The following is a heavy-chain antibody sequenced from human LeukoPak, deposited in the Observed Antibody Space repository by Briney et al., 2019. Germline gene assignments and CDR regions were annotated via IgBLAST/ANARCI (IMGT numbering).Heavy chain of an antibody. D-gene: IGHD3-22*01. CDR1: GFTFSSYA. CDR2: ISYDGSNK. CDR3: ARDRSYYEGLGY. J-gene: IGHJ4*02. V-gene: IGHV3-30-3*01. Sequence: GGSLRLSCAASGFTFSSYAMHWVRQAPGKGLEWVAVISYDGSNKYYADSVKGRFTISRDNAKDSLYLQMNSLRAEDTAVYYCARDRSYYEGLGYWGPGTLVTVSS.